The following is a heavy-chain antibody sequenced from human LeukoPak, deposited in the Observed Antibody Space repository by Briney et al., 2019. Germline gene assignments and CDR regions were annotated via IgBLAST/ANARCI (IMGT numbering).Heavy chain of an antibody. CDR3: ARGRGTMIVVVKPISAYYFDY. V-gene: IGHV4-34*01. J-gene: IGHJ4*02. Sequence: SETLSLTCAVYGGSFSGYYWSWIRQPPGKGLEWIGEINHSGSTNYNPSLKSRVTISVDTSKNQFSLKLSSVTAADTAVYYCARGRGTMIVVVKPISAYYFDYWGQGTLVTVSS. D-gene: IGHD3-22*01. CDR2: INHSGST. CDR1: GGSFSGYY.